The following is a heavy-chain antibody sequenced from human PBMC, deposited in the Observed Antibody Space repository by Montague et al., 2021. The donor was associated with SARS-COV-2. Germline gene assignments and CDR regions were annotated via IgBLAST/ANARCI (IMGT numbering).Heavy chain of an antibody. CDR3: ARDRFIAGGRLPHGFDP. V-gene: IGHV4-59*01. Sequence: SETLSLTCSVSGGPTRGYYWSWIRQSPGKGKEWIGYIYYSGGTIYNHSLKSRVIISVDTSKSKFSLKLNSVTAADTAVYSCARDRFIAGGRLPHGFDPWGQGTLVTVSS. CDR2: IYYSGGT. J-gene: IGHJ5*02. D-gene: IGHD6-13*01. CDR1: GGPTRGYY.